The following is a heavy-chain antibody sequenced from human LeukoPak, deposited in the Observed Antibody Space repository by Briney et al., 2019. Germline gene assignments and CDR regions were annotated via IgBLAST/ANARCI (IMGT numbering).Heavy chain of an antibody. CDR1: GGSFSGYY. CDR3: ASDYGGSSGAFDI. Sequence: SETLSLTCAVYGGSFSGYYWSWIRQPPGKGLEWIGEINHSGSTNYNPSLKSRVTISVDTSKNQFSLKLSSVTAADTAVYYCASDYGGSSGAFDIWGQGTMVTVSS. J-gene: IGHJ3*02. D-gene: IGHD4-23*01. CDR2: INHSGST. V-gene: IGHV4-34*01.